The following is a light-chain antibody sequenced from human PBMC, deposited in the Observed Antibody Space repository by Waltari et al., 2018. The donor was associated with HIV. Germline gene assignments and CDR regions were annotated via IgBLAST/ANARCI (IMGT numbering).Light chain of an antibody. V-gene: IGLV4-69*01. J-gene: IGLJ2*01. CDR3: QTWGSGIVI. Sequence: QVVLTQAPSASASLGTSVNFTCTLSSGHSSYDIAWQQQPPGKGPRYLMKLHSDGSHNRGDGIPDRFSGSSSGAERHLIISSLHSDDEADYYCQTWGSGIVIFGGGTKLTVL. CDR1: SGHSSYD. CDR2: LHSDGSH.